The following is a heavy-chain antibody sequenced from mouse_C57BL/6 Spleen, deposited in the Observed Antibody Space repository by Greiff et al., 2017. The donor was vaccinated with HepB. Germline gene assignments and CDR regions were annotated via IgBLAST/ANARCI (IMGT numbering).Heavy chain of an antibody. Sequence: EVQWVESGGGLVKPGGSLKLSCAASGFTFSDYGMHWVRQAPEKGLEWVAYISSGSSTIYYADTVKGRFTISRDNAKNTLFLQMTSLRSEDTAMYYCARPYDYDGFAYWGQGTLVTVSA. CDR1: GFTFSDYG. CDR3: ARPYDYDGFAY. V-gene: IGHV5-17*01. D-gene: IGHD2-4*01. J-gene: IGHJ3*01. CDR2: ISSGSSTI.